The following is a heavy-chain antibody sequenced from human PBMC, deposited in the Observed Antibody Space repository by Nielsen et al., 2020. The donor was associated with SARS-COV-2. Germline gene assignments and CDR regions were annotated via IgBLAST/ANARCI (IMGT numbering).Heavy chain of an antibody. CDR3: ARDTLPGYSSSWFYYYYYGMDV. Sequence: GESLKISCAASGFTFSSYWMSWVRQAPGKGLEWVANIKQDGSEKYYVDSMKGRFTISRDNAKNSLYLQMNSLRAEDTAVYYCARDTLPGYSSSWFYYYYYGMDVWGQGTTVTVSS. CDR2: IKQDGSEK. J-gene: IGHJ6*02. D-gene: IGHD6-13*01. CDR1: GFTFSSYW. V-gene: IGHV3-7*05.